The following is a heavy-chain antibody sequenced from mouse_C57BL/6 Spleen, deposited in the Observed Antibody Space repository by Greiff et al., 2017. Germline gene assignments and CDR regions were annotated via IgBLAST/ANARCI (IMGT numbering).Heavy chain of an antibody. CDR1: GYTFTDYY. CDR3: ARTAQATRFAY. CDR2: INPNNGGT. Sequence: EVKLVESGPELVKPGASVKISCKASGYTFTDYYMNWVKQSHGKSLEWIGDINPNNGGTSYNQKFKGKATLTVDKSSSTAYMGLRSLTSEDSAVYYCARTAQATRFAYWGQGTLVTVSA. V-gene: IGHV1-26*01. D-gene: IGHD3-2*02. J-gene: IGHJ3*01.